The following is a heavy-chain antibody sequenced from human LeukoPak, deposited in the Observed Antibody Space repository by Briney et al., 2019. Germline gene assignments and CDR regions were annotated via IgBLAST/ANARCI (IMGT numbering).Heavy chain of an antibody. V-gene: IGHV1-69*13. CDR1: GGTFSSYA. J-gene: IGHJ4*02. CDR2: IIPIFGTA. CDR3: SIVVVPAVYVDY. D-gene: IGHD2-2*01. Sequence: SVKVSCKASGGTFSSYAISWVRQAPGQGLEWMGGIIPIFGTANYAQKFQGRVTITADESTSTAYMELSSLRSEDTAVYYCSIVVVPAVYVDYWGQGTLVTVSS.